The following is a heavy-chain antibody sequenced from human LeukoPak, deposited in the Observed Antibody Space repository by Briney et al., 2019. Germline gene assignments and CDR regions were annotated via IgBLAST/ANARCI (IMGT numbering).Heavy chain of an antibody. V-gene: IGHV4-59*05. D-gene: IGHD3-16*01. Sequence: SETLSLTCAVSGGSISPYHWTWIRQPPGKGLEWIASIYSSVTYYNPSLKSRVTISVDTSKNQFSLNLSSVTAADTAVYYCASRPFLWGFAYWGQGTLVTVSS. CDR2: IYSSVT. CDR1: GGSISPYH. J-gene: IGHJ4*02. CDR3: ASRPFLWGFAY.